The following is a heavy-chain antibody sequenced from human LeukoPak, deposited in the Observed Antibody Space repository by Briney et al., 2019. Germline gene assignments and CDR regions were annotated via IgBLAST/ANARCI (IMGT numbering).Heavy chain of an antibody. Sequence: PSETLSLTCTVSGGSISSYYWSWIRQPPGKGLEWIGHIYYSGSTYYNPSLKSRGIISVGTSKNQFSLKLSSVTAADTAVYYCARITLSWREFDCWGQGTLVTVSS. CDR2: IYYSGST. V-gene: IGHV4-59*06. CDR3: ARITLSWREFDC. CDR1: GGSISSYY. D-gene: IGHD3-16*01. J-gene: IGHJ4*02.